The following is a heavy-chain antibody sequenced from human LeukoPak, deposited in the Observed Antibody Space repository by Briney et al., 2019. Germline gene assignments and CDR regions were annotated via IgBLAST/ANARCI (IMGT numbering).Heavy chain of an antibody. CDR3: AKVVGLRYFDWLSDYFDY. J-gene: IGHJ4*02. CDR1: GFTFSSYA. Sequence: GRSLRLSCAASGFTFSSYAMHWVRQAPGKGLEWVAVISYDGSNKYYADSVKGRFTISRDNSKNTLCLQMNSLRAEDTAVYYCAKVVGLRYFDWLSDYFDYWGQGTLVTVSS. CDR2: ISYDGSNK. D-gene: IGHD3-9*01. V-gene: IGHV3-30*04.